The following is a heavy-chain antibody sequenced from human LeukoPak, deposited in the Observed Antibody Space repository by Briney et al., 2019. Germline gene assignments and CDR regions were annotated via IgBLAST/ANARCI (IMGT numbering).Heavy chain of an antibody. CDR3: ARLNGNHFDY. Sequence: ASVKVSCKASGYTFTGYHMHWVRQAPGQGLEWMAWINPNSGATDYAQKFQGRVTMTRDTSTSTAYMELSRLRSDDTAVYYSARLNGNHFDYWGQGTLVTVSS. V-gene: IGHV1-2*02. CDR2: INPNSGAT. CDR1: GYTFTGYH. D-gene: IGHD1-14*01. J-gene: IGHJ4*02.